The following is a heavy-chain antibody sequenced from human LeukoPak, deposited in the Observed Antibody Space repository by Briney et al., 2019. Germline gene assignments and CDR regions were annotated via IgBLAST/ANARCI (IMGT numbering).Heavy chain of an antibody. CDR2: INHSGST. D-gene: IGHD7-27*01. CDR3: ARGGNWALDY. Sequence: PSETLSLTCAVYGGSFSGYYWSWIRQPPGKGLEWIGEINHSGSTNYNPSLKSRVTISVDRSKNQFSLKLSSVTAADTAVYYCARGGNWALDYWGQGTLVTVSS. V-gene: IGHV4-34*01. J-gene: IGHJ4*02. CDR1: GGSFSGYY.